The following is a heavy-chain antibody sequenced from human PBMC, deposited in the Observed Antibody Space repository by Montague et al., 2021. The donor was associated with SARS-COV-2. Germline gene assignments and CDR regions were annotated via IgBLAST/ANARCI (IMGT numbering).Heavy chain of an antibody. Sequence: SLSLSCSASGFTFSSYSMNWVRQAPGKGLEWVSYISSSSSTLYYADSVKGRFTISRDNAKNSLYLQMNSLRAEDTAVYYCARDLRWGYYDILTGYYRPLDYWGQGTLVTVSS. J-gene: IGHJ4*02. CDR2: ISSSSSTL. D-gene: IGHD3-9*01. V-gene: IGHV3-48*04. CDR3: ARDLRWGYYDILTGYYRPLDY. CDR1: GFTFSSYS.